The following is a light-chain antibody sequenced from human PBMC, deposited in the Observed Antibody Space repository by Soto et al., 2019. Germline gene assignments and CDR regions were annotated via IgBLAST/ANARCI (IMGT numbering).Light chain of an antibody. Sequence: DIQMIQSPSPLSASVGDRVTITCRASQGISNYLAWYQQKPGKVPKLLIYFASTLQTRVPSRFSGSGSGTDFTLTISSLQPEDVATYYCQKYNSALLTFGGGTKVDIK. CDR1: QGISNY. CDR3: QKYNSALLT. V-gene: IGKV1-27*01. J-gene: IGKJ4*01. CDR2: FAS.